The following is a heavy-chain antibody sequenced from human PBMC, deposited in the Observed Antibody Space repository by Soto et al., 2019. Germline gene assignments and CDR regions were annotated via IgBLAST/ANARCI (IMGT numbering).Heavy chain of an antibody. V-gene: IGHV4-59*01. D-gene: IGHD3-10*01. CDR3: ARGSGYYGSGRRWFDP. Sequence: PSETLSLTCTVSGGSISSYYWSWIRQPPGKGLEWIGYIYYGGSTNYNPSLKSRVTISVDTSKNQFSLKLSSVTAADTALYYCARGSGYYGSGRRWFDPWGQGTLVTVSS. CDR1: GGSISSYY. CDR2: IYYGGST. J-gene: IGHJ5*02.